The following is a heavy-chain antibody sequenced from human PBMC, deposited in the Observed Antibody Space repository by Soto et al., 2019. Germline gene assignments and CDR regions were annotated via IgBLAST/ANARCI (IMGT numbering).Heavy chain of an antibody. Sequence: EVQLVESGGGLIQPGGSLRLSCAASGFTVSSNYMSWVRQAPGKGLEWVSVIYSGGSTYYADSVKGRFTISRDNSKNTLYLQMNSLRAEDTAVYYCAADYYGSWSSFDYCGQGTLVTVSS. CDR3: AADYYGSWSSFDY. V-gene: IGHV3-53*01. CDR2: IYSGGST. CDR1: GFTVSSNY. D-gene: IGHD3-10*01. J-gene: IGHJ4*02.